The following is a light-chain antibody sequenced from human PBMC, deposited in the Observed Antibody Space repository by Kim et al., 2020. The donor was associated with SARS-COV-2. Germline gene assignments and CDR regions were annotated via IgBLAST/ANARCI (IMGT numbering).Light chain of an antibody. CDR3: QTWGTGIGV. CDR2: LNSDGSH. V-gene: IGLV4-69*01. J-gene: IGLJ3*02. CDR1: SGHSSYA. Sequence: QLVLTQSPSASASLGASVKLTCTLSSGHSSYAIAWHQQQPEKGPRYLMKLNSDGSHNKGDGIPDRFSGSSSGAERYLTISSLQSEDEADYYCQTWGTGIGVFGGGTQLTVL.